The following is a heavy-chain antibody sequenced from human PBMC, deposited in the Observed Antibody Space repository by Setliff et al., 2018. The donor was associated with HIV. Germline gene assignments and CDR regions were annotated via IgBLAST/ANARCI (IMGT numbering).Heavy chain of an antibody. J-gene: IGHJ2*01. Sequence: PSETLSLTCIVSGASISSNTWSWIRQAPGKGLEWIGHIYTSGSTNYNPSLKSRVTISLDTSKNQFSLKLSSMTAADTAVYYCARDVGLCGVDCWPYFYFDLWGRGNLVTVSS. CDR1: GASISSNT. D-gene: IGHD2-21*02. CDR3: ARDVGLCGVDCWPYFYFDL. CDR2: IYTSGST. V-gene: IGHV4-59*01.